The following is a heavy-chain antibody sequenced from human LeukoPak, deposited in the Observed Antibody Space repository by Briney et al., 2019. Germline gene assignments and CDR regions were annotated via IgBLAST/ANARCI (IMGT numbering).Heavy chain of an antibody. D-gene: IGHD4-17*01. J-gene: IGHJ4*02. CDR2: ISGSGESK. V-gene: IGHV3-23*01. CDR3: AREEYGEEYFDY. Sequence: GGSLRLSCAAAGFTFSSYAMHWVRQVAGKGLEWVSGISGSGESKFYADSVKGRFTVSRDNSKNTLYVQMNSLGVEDTAVYYCAREEYGEEYFDYWGQGTLVTVSS. CDR1: GFTFSSYA.